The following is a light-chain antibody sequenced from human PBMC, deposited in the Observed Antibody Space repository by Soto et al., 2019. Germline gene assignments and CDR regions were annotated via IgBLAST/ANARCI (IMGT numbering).Light chain of an antibody. Sequence: EIVMTQSPPSLTVTPGEPASISCSSSQRLLHSNGNIFLDWYLQKPGQSPQLLIYLGFNRASGVPDRVSGSAAGPDFPLKISRVEAEDAGVYYCMQALQTPYTFGQGTKLEIK. J-gene: IGKJ2*01. CDR2: LGF. V-gene: IGKV2-28*01. CDR1: QRLLHSNGNIF. CDR3: MQALQTPYT.